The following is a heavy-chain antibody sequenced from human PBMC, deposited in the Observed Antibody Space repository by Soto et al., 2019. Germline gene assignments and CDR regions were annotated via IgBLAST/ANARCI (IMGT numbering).Heavy chain of an antibody. CDR3: TTDYGWLLSRPDY. V-gene: IGHV3-15*01. Sequence: KPGGSLRLSCAASGFTFSNAWMSWVRQAPGKGLEWVGRIKSKTDGGTTDYAAPVKGRFTISRDDSKNTLYLQMNSLKTEDTAVYYCTTDYGWLLSRPDYWGQGTLVAVSS. CDR2: IKSKTDGGTT. J-gene: IGHJ4*02. CDR1: GFTFSNAW. D-gene: IGHD3-9*01.